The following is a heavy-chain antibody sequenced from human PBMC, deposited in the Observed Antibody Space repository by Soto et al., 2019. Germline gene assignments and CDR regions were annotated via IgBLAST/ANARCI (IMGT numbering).Heavy chain of an antibody. D-gene: IGHD3-3*01. J-gene: IGHJ6*02. V-gene: IGHV4-31*03. CDR2: IYYSGST. Sequence: SETLSLTCTVSGGSISSGGYYWSWIRQHPGKGLEWIGYIYYSGSTYYNPSLKSRVTISVDTSKNQFSLKLSSVTAADTAVYYCARAYDFWSGYWPYYYYGMDVWGQGTTVTVSS. CDR3: ARAYDFWSGYWPYYYYGMDV. CDR1: GGSISSGGYY.